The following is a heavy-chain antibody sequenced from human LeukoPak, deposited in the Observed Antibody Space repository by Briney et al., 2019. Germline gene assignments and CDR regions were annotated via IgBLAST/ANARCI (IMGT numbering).Heavy chain of an antibody. CDR3: ARDGTVATNWFDP. D-gene: IGHD5-12*01. Sequence: KPSETLSLTCTVSGGSVSSYYWSWIRQPPGKGLVWIGYIKSSGSSNYNPSLKSRVTISMDTSKNQFSLRLNSVTAADTAVYYCARDGTVATNWFDPWGQGTLVTVSS. J-gene: IGHJ5*02. CDR1: GGSVSSYY. V-gene: IGHV4-59*02. CDR2: IKSSGSS.